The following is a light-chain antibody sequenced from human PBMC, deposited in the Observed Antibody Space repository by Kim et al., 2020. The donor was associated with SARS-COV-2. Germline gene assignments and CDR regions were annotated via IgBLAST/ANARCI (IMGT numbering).Light chain of an antibody. CDR3: QQRNNWLT. J-gene: IGKJ4*01. CDR1: QSVNTY. Sequence: SLSPGERATLSCRASQSVNTYLAWYQQKPGQAPRLLIYDASNRATGIPARFSGSGSGTDCTLTISSLEPEDFAVYYCQQRNNWLTFGGGTKVDIK. V-gene: IGKV3-11*01. CDR2: DAS.